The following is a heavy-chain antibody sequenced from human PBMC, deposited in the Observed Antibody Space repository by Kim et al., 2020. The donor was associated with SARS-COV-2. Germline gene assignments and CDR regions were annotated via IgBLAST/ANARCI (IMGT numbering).Heavy chain of an antibody. CDR3: AGFRGDYYDSPLWGFDP. Sequence: SETLSLTCTVSGGSISSSSYYWGWIRQPPGKGLEWIGSIYYSGSTYYNPSLKSRVTISVDTSKNQFSLKLSSVTAADTAVYYCAGFRGDYYDSPLWGFDPWGQGTLVTVSS. CDR1: GGSISSSSYY. V-gene: IGHV4-39*01. D-gene: IGHD3-22*01. J-gene: IGHJ5*02. CDR2: IYYSGST.